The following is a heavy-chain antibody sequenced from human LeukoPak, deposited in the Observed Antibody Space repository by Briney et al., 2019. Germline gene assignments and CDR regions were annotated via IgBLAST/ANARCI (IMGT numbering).Heavy chain of an antibody. CDR2: ISSSGSTI. Sequence: GGSLRLSCAASGFTFSSYEMNWVRQAPGKGLEWVSYISSSGSTIYYADSVKGRFTISRDNAKNSLYLQMNSLRAEDTAVYYCAATNWAYAFDIWGQGTMVTVSS. V-gene: IGHV3-48*03. CDR3: AATNWAYAFDI. D-gene: IGHD7-27*01. J-gene: IGHJ3*02. CDR1: GFTFSSYE.